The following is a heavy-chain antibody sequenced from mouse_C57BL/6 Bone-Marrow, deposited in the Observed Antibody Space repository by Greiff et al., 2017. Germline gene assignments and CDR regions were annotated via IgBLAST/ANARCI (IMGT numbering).Heavy chain of an antibody. J-gene: IGHJ3*01. V-gene: IGHV14-4*01. CDR2: IDPENGDT. CDR3: TRIAY. CDR1: GFNIKDDY. Sequence: VHVKQSGAELVRPGDSVKLSCTASGFNIKDDYMHWVKQRPEQGLEWIGWIDPENGDTEYASKFQGKATITVDTSTNTAYLQLSSLTSEDTAVYCCTRIAYWGQGTLVTVSA.